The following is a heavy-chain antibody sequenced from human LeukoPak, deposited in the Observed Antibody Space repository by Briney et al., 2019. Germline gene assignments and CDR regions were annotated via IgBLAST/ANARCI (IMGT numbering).Heavy chain of an antibody. Sequence: GGSLRLSGVASGFPCDRYWTSWLRHAQGKGLEWVANIKHDGSEKNFVDSVKGRFTISRDNAENSLFLQMNSLRADDTAVYFCARQPIYEAYFDFWGQGTLVTVSS. CDR1: GFPCDRYW. J-gene: IGHJ4*02. D-gene: IGHD3-16*01. CDR3: ARQPIYEAYFDF. V-gene: IGHV3-7*01. CDR2: IKHDGSEK.